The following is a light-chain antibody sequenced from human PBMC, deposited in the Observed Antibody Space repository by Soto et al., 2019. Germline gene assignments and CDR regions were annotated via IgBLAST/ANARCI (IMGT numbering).Light chain of an antibody. J-gene: IGLJ1*01. CDR3: QSYENSRTCFYV. CDR1: SSDIGAGFD. CDR2: GNT. V-gene: IGLV1-40*01. Sequence: QSVLTQPPSVSGAPGQRVTISCTGSSSDIGAGFDVHWYQHLPGTAPKLLIYGNTNRPSGVPGRFSGSKSGTSASLVITGLQAEDEADYYCQSYENSRTCFYVFVTGTKLTVL.